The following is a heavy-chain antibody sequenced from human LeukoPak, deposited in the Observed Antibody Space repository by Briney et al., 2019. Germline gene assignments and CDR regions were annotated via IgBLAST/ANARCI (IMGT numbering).Heavy chain of an antibody. CDR1: GGSIRNYY. D-gene: IGHD6-13*01. CDR3: ARVGSSSRPHAFDI. J-gene: IGHJ3*02. CDR2: IDYSGST. Sequence: SETLSLTCTVSGGSIRNYYWSWIRQPPGKGLEWTGQIDYSGSTSYSPSLKSRVTISVDTSKNQFSLKLSSVTAADTAVYYRARVGSSSRPHAFDIWGQGTMVTVSS. V-gene: IGHV4-59*01.